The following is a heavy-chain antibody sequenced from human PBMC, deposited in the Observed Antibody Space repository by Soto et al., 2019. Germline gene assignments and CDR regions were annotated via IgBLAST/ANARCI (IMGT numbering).Heavy chain of an antibody. CDR1: GGSISSYY. J-gene: IGHJ4*02. Sequence: SETLSLTCTVSGGSISSYYWSWIRQPPGKGLEWIGYIYYSGSTNYNPSLKSRVTISVDTSKNQFSLKLSSVTAADTAVDYCATLQTPRYSSSWYFDYWGQGTLVTVSS. CDR2: IYYSGST. D-gene: IGHD6-13*01. CDR3: ATLQTPRYSSSWYFDY. V-gene: IGHV4-59*01.